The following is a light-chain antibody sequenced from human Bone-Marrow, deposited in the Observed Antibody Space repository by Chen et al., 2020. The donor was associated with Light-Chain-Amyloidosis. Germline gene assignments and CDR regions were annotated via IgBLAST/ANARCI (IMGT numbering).Light chain of an antibody. CDR2: DVS. J-gene: IGLJ3*02. CDR3: SSYTSSSTSV. CDR1: SSDAGGYNY. Sequence: ALTQPASVSGSPGQSITNSCTGLSSDAGGYNYVSWYQQHPGKAPKLMIYDVSNRPSGVSNRFSGSKSGNTASLTISGLQAEDEADYYCSSYTSSSTSVFGGGTKLTVL. V-gene: IGLV2-14*01.